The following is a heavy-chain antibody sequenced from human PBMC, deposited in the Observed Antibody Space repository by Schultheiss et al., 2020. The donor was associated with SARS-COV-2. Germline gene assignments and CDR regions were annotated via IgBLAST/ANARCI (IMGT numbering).Heavy chain of an antibody. V-gene: IGHV4-59*01. CDR1: GGSFSGYY. J-gene: IGHJ4*02. CDR2: IYYSGST. Sequence: SETLSLTCAVYGGSFSGYYWSWIRQPPGKGLEWIGYIYYSGSTNYNPSLKSRVTISVDTSKNQFSLKLSSVTAADTAVYYCAAEGGDCGGDCYSVYWGQGTLVTVSS. D-gene: IGHD2-21*02. CDR3: AAEGGDCGGDCYSVY.